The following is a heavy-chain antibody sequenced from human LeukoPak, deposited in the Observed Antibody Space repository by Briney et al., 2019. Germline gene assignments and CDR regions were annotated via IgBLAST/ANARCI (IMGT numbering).Heavy chain of an antibody. V-gene: IGHV1-46*01. J-gene: IGHJ4*02. CDR2: INPSGGST. CDR1: GYTFTSYY. D-gene: IGHD3-22*01. Sequence: ASVKVSCKASGYTFTSYYMHWVRQAPGQGLEWMGIINPSGGSTSYAQKFQGRVTMTTDTSTSTAYMELRSLRSDDTAVYYCARDYYDSSGYLHGSGYWGQGTLVTVSS. CDR3: ARDYYDSSGYLHGSGY.